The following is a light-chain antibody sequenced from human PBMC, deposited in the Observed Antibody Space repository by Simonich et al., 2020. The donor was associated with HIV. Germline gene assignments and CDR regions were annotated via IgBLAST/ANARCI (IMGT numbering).Light chain of an antibody. CDR1: SSDVGGYNF. V-gene: IGLV2-14*01. CDR2: DVS. CDR3: SSYTSSSTWV. Sequence: QSALTQPASVSGSPGQSITISCTGTSSDVGGYNFVSWYQQHPGKAPKLIIYDVSQRPSGVSNRFSCSKSGNTASLTVSGLQAEDEADYYCSSYTSSSTWVFGGGTKLTVL. J-gene: IGLJ3*02.